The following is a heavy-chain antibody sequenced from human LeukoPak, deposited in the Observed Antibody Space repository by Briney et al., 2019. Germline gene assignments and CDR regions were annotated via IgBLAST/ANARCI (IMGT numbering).Heavy chain of an antibody. CDR3: ARTAARRFDY. D-gene: IGHD6-6*01. Sequence: ASVKVSCKASGYTFPSYFMHWVRQAPGQGLGWMGIINPTGGSTTYAQKFQGRVTMTRDTSTSTVYMELSSLRSGDTAVYYCARTAARRFDYWGQGTLVTVSS. V-gene: IGHV1-46*01. CDR2: INPTGGST. J-gene: IGHJ4*02. CDR1: GYTFPSYF.